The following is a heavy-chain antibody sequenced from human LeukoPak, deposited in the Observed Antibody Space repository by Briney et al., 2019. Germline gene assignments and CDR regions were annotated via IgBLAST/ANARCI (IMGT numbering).Heavy chain of an antibody. CDR3: ARPLYYYDSSGYAFDI. D-gene: IGHD3-22*01. Sequence: GEALKISCKGSGYSFTSYWIGWGRPMPGKGVEWMGIIYPGESDTRYSPSFQGQVTISADRSISTAYLQWSSLKASDTAMYYCARPLYYYDSSGYAFDIWGQGTMVTVSS. CDR2: IYPGESDT. J-gene: IGHJ3*02. V-gene: IGHV5-51*01. CDR1: GYSFTSYW.